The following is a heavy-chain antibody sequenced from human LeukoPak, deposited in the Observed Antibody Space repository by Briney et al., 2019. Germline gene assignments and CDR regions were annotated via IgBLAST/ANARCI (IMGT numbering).Heavy chain of an antibody. CDR2: ISYDGSNK. D-gene: IGHD3-9*01. CDR1: GFTFSSYG. J-gene: IGHJ3*02. V-gene: IGHV3-30*03. CDR3: ATLPRAYDILTGYWEDAFDI. Sequence: GGSLRLSCAASGFTFSSYGMHWVRQAPGKGLEWVAVISYDGSNKYYADSVKGRFTISRDNSKNTLYLQTNSLRAEDTAVYYCATLPRAYDILTGYWEDAFDIWGQGTMVTVSS.